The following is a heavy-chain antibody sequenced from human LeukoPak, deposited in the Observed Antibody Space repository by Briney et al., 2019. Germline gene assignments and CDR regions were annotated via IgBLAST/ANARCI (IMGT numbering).Heavy chain of an antibody. J-gene: IGHJ6*02. CDR3: ARGFTSYYYYYGMDV. Sequence: GGSLRLSCAASGFTFSSYGMHWVRQAPGKGLEWVAVIWYDGSNKYYADSVKGRFTISRDNSKNTLYLQMNSLRAEDTAVYYCARGFTSYYYYYGMDVRGQGTTVTVSS. V-gene: IGHV3-33*01. CDR2: IWYDGSNK. CDR1: GFTFSSYG.